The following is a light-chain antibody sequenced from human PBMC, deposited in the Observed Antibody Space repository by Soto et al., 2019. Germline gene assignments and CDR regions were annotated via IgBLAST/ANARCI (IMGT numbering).Light chain of an antibody. Sequence: DIQMTQSPSSLSASVGDRVTITCRASQTISSYLNWYQQKPGKGPKVLVYAASSLQSGVPSRFSGSGSGTDFTLTISSLQPEDVATYHCQQNYNNPTTFGGGTKVEIK. CDR2: AAS. V-gene: IGKV1-39*01. CDR3: QQNYNNPTT. J-gene: IGKJ4*01. CDR1: QTISSY.